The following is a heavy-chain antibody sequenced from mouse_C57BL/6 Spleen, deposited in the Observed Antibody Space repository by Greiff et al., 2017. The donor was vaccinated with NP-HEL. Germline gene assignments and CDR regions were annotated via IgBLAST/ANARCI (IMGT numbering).Heavy chain of an antibody. CDR1: GFTFSSYG. V-gene: IGHV5-6*01. CDR3: ATPENYDYAAWFAY. Sequence: EVQLVESGGDLVKPGGSLKLSCAASGFTFSSYGMSWVRQTPDKRLEWVATISSGGSYTYYPDSVKGRFTISRDNAKNTLYLQMSSLKSEDTAMYYCATPENYDYAAWFAYWGQGTLVTVSA. CDR2: ISSGGSYT. D-gene: IGHD2-4*01. J-gene: IGHJ3*01.